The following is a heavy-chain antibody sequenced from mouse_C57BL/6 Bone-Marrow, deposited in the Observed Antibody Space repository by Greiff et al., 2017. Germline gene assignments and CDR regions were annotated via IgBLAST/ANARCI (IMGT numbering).Heavy chain of an antibody. J-gene: IGHJ2*01. Sequence: EVQLVESGGDLVKPGGSLKLSCAASGFTFSSYGMSWVRQTPDQRLEWVATISSGGSYTYYPDSVKGRFTISRDNAKNTLYLQMSRLKSEDTAMYYCARQGTVVDYWGQGTTVTVSS. D-gene: IGHD1-1*01. CDR3: ARQGTVVDY. V-gene: IGHV5-6*01. CDR1: GFTFSSYG. CDR2: ISSGGSYT.